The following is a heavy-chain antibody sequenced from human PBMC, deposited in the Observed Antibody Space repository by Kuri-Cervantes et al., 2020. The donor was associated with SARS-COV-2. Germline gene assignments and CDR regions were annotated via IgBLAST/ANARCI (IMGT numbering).Heavy chain of an antibody. CDR3: AKQCSSPDCMDYFDY. Sequence: ASVKVSCKTSGYPFTSFGVGWVRQAPGQGLEWVGWISNYNGHTNDAQKFQGRVTMTTDTSTSTAYMELRSLRYDDTAVYYCAKQCSSPDCMDYFDYWGQGTLVTVSS. J-gene: IGHJ4*02. CDR2: ISNYNGHT. V-gene: IGHV1-18*04. D-gene: IGHD6-6*01. CDR1: GYPFTSFG.